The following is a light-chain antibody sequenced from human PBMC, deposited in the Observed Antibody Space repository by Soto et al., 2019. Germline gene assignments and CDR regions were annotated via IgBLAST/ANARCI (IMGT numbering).Light chain of an antibody. CDR3: QQYNNWPPAIT. V-gene: IGKV3-15*01. J-gene: IGKJ5*01. CDR1: QSVSSN. Sequence: EIVMTQSPATLSVSPWERANLSCRASQSVSSNLAWYQQKPGQAPRLLIYGASTRATGIPARFSGSGSGTEFTLTISSLQSEDFAVYYCQQYNNWPPAITFGQGTRLQI. CDR2: GAS.